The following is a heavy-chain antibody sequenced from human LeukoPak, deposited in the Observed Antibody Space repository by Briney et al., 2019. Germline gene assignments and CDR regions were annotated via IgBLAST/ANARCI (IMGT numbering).Heavy chain of an antibody. CDR2: ISGSGGST. CDR1: GFTFSSYA. V-gene: IGHV3-23*01. Sequence: PGGSLRLSCAASGFTFSSYAMSWVRQAPGKGLEWVSAISGSGGSTYYADSVKGRFTIARDNSKNTLYLQMNSLRAEDTAVYYCAKVGSSGYYEPFDYWGQGTLVTVSS. CDR3: AKVGSSGYYEPFDY. J-gene: IGHJ4*02. D-gene: IGHD3-22*01.